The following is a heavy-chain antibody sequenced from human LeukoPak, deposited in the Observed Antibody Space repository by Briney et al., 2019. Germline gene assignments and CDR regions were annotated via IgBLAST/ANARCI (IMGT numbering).Heavy chain of an antibody. V-gene: IGHV3-23*01. J-gene: IGHJ3*02. CDR3: AKEIQYYYDSSGYSDAFDI. CDR1: GFSFGSYA. Sequence: GGSLRLSCAASGFSFGSYAMSWVRQAAGKGLEWVSEICGSVSGSGDCTHYADSVKGRFTISRDNSKKTLYLQMNSLRAEDTAVYYCAKEIQYYYDSSGYSDAFDIWGQGTMVTVSS. D-gene: IGHD3-22*01. CDR2: ICGSVSGSGDCT.